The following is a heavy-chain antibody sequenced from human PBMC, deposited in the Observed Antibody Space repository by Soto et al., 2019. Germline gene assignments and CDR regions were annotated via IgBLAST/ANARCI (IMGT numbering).Heavy chain of an antibody. CDR1: GFTLSSYE. D-gene: IGHD3-16*02. V-gene: IGHV3-30*18. CDR3: GKDVKRAVSSVYYYYGMDV. Sequence: QVQLVESGGGVVQPGRSLRLSCAASGFTLSSYEMHWVRQAPGKGLEWVAVISTDGSSKYYADSVKGRFTISRDNSKNTLYLQMDSLNTEDTAVYFCGKDVKRAVSSVYYYYGMDVWGLGTTVTVSS. J-gene: IGHJ6*02. CDR2: ISTDGSSK.